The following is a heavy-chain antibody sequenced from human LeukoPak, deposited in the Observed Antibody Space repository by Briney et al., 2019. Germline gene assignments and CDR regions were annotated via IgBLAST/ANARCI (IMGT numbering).Heavy chain of an antibody. CDR3: ARSYYYGSGSYYNPGRFDP. Sequence: GESLKISCKGSGYSFTSYWIGWVRQMPGKGLEWMGIIYPGDSDTRYSPSFQGQVTISADKSISTAYLQWSSLKASDTAMYYCARSYYYGSGSYYNPGRFDPWGQGTLVTVSS. CDR2: IYPGDSDT. D-gene: IGHD3-10*01. J-gene: IGHJ5*02. CDR1: GYSFTSYW. V-gene: IGHV5-51*01.